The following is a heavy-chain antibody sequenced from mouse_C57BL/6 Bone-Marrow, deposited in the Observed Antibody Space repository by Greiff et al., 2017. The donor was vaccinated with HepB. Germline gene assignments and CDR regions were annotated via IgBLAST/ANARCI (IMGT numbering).Heavy chain of an antibody. J-gene: IGHJ3*01. Sequence: EVKLVESGGGLVQPGGSLKLSCAASGFTFSDYGMAWVRQAPRKGPEWVAFISNLAYSIYYADTVTGRFTISRENAKNTLYLEMSSLRSEDTAMYYCARHDYYGCRAWFAYWGQGTLVTVSA. D-gene: IGHD1-1*01. V-gene: IGHV5-15*01. CDR2: ISNLAYSI. CDR3: ARHDYYGCRAWFAY. CDR1: GFTFSDYG.